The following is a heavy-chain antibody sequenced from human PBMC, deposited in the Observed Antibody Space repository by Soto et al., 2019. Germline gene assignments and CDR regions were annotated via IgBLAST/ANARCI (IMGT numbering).Heavy chain of an antibody. Sequence: ASVKVSCKASGYTFTSYCISWVRQAPGQGLEWMGWISAYNGNTNYAQKLQGRVTMTTDTSTSTAYMELRSLRSDDTAVYYCARERFCSGVICFQRTPDATHFRGEAIMITV. CDR1: GYTFTSYC. J-gene: IGHJ3*01. V-gene: IGHV1-18*01. D-gene: IGHD2-15*01. CDR3: ARERFCSGVICFQRTPDATHF. CDR2: ISAYNGNT.